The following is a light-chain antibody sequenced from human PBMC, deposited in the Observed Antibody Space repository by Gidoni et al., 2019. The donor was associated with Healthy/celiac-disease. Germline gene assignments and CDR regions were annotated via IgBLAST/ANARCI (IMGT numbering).Light chain of an antibody. Sequence: DIKMTKSPSSVSAAVGDRVTITGRASQGISSWLAWYQQKPGKAHKLLIYAAYSVQSGVPSRFSGSGSWTYFTLTLSSLQPEDFATYYCQQANSFPFTFGPGTKVAIK. J-gene: IGKJ3*01. CDR1: QGISSW. CDR2: AAY. CDR3: QQANSFPFT. V-gene: IGKV1-12*02.